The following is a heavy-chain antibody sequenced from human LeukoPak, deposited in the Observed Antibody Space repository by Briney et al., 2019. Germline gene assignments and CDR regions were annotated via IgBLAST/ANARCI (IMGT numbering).Heavy chain of an antibody. J-gene: IGHJ4*02. CDR2: IYHTGST. CDR3: STDSPTGFDH. Sequence: SETLSLTCTVSGASIRSYYWSWTRQTPGKGLEWIGYIYHTGSTKYDPSLKSRVTISIDTSKNHFSLTLTSVTAADTAVYYCSTDSPTGFDHWGQGALVTVSS. V-gene: IGHV4-59*01. CDR1: GASIRSYY. D-gene: IGHD2-8*02.